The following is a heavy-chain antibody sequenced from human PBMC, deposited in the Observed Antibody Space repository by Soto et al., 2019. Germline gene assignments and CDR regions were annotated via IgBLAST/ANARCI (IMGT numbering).Heavy chain of an antibody. CDR3: ARRSGGFDY. CDR2: ISAYNGNT. D-gene: IGHD2-15*01. V-gene: IGHV1-18*01. J-gene: IGHJ4*02. CDR1: GYTFTSYG. Sequence: QVQLVQSGAEVKKPGASVKVSCKASGYTFTSYGISWVRQAPGQGREWMGWISAYNGNTNYAQKLQGRVTMTTDTSTSTASMEVRSLISDDTAVYFCARRSGGFDYWGQGTLVTVSS.